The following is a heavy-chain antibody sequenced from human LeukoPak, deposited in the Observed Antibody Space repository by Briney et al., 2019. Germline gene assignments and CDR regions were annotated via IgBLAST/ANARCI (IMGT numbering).Heavy chain of an antibody. Sequence: SETLSLTCTVSSGSINSYYWGWVRQPAGRGREWIGRIYTTGKTDYNPSLKSRLTISADTSKRQFSLNLTSVTAATTAIYFCARHGYTASHYFLDFWSQGTLVTVSS. D-gene: IGHD3-16*01. CDR2: IYTTGKT. J-gene: IGHJ4*02. V-gene: IGHV4-4*07. CDR1: SGSINSYY. CDR3: ARHGYTASHYFLDF.